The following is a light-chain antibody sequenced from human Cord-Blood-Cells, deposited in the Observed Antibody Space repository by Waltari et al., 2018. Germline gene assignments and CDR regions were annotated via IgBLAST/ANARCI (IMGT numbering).Light chain of an antibody. CDR2: EGS. V-gene: IGLV2-23*03. J-gene: IGLJ1*01. CDR3: CSYAGSSNV. CDR1: SSDVWSYNL. Sequence: QSALTQPASVSGSPGQSITISCTGTSSDVWSYNLVSWYQQHPGKAPKLMTYEGSKRPSGVSNRFSGSKSGNPASLTISGLQAEDEADYYCCSYAGSSNVFGTGTKVTVL.